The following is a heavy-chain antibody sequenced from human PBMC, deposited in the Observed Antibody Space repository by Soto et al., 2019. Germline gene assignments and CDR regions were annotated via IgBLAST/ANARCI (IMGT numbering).Heavy chain of an antibody. D-gene: IGHD3-22*01. CDR3: ARGGYYDSSGSRNYHYYGMDV. Sequence: ASVKVSCKASGYRFNSYGISWVRQAPGQGLERLGWISPYNDDTKYAQRLQGRVTMSTDTSSRTAYMHLRSLRSDDTAVYFCARGGYYDSSGSRNYHYYGMDVWG. CDR2: ISPYNDDT. J-gene: IGHJ6*02. V-gene: IGHV1-18*01. CDR1: GYRFNSYG.